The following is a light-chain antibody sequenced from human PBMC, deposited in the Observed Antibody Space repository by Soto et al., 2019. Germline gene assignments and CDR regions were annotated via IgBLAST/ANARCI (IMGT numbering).Light chain of an antibody. CDR2: GNS. CDR3: QSYDSSLSGVL. CDR1: RSNIGAGYA. J-gene: IGLJ2*01. Sequence: QAVVTQPPSVSGAPGQRVTISCTGGRSNIGAGYAVHWYQQLPGTAPKFLIHGNSNRPSGVPDRFSGTKSGTSASLAITGLQTEDEADYYCQSYDSSLSGVLFGGGTKLTVL. V-gene: IGLV1-40*01.